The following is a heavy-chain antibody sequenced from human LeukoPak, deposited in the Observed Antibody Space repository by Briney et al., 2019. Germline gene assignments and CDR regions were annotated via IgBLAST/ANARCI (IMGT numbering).Heavy chain of an antibody. V-gene: IGHV3-11*04. CDR1: GFTFSDYY. D-gene: IGHD5-24*01. Sequence: GGSLRLSCAASGFTFSDYYMTWIRQAPGKGLEWVSYIIGSGSAIYYADSVKGRFTISRDNAKNPLYLQMNSLRAEDTAVYYCARDGYNSHFDYWGQGTLVTVSS. CDR2: IIGSGSAI. CDR3: ARDGYNSHFDY. J-gene: IGHJ4*02.